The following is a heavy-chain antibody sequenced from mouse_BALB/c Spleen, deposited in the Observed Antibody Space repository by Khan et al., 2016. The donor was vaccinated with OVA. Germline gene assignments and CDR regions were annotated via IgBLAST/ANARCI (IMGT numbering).Heavy chain of an antibody. Sequence: QVQLKQSGPGLVAPSQSLSITCTISGFSLTNYGVHWVRQPPGKGLVWLVVIWSDGSTTYNSALRSRLTISKDHSKSQVFLKMNSLQTDDTAMYFCARQPYYHYNIMDYWGQGTSVTVSS. J-gene: IGHJ4*01. CDR3: ARQPYYHYNIMDY. CDR1: GFSLTNYG. D-gene: IGHD2-10*01. CDR2: IWSDGST. V-gene: IGHV2-6-1*01.